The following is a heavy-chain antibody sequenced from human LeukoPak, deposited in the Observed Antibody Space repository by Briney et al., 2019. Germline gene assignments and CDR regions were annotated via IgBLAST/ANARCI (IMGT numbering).Heavy chain of an antibody. CDR2: ISSSSSSYI. CDR1: GFTFSSYS. D-gene: IGHD3-22*01. Sequence: GGSLRLSCAASGFTFSSYSMNWVRQAPGKGLEWVSSISSSSSSYIYYADSVKGRFTISRDNAKNSLYLQMNSLRAEDTAVYYCARTGYYYDSSGAPSDAFDIWGQGTMVTVSS. V-gene: IGHV3-21*01. CDR3: ARTGYYYDSSGAPSDAFDI. J-gene: IGHJ3*02.